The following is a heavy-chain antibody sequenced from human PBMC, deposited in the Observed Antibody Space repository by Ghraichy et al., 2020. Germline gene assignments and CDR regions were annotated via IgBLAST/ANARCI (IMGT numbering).Heavy chain of an antibody. J-gene: IGHJ4*02. CDR3: ARSHTSQVETFDS. Sequence: SVKVSCTTSGGSWSSDMINWVRLAPGQGLEWMGGIIPIFRSANYAYKFQGRISITADKSTNTVYLELKSVTSGETAVYFCARSHTSQVETFDSWGQGTLVIVSS. V-gene: IGHV1-69*06. D-gene: IGHD1-26*01. CDR1: GGSWSSDM. CDR2: IIPIFRSA.